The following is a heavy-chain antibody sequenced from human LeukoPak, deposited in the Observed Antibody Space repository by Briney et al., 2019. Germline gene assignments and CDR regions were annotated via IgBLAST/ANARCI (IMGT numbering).Heavy chain of an antibody. Sequence: GGSLRLSCAASGFTFSSYWMSWVRQAPGKGLEWVANIKQGGSEKYYVDSVKGRFTISRDNAKNSLYLQMNSLRAEDTAVYYCARDSVVPAAIYFDYWGQGTLVTVSS. CDR2: IKQGGSEK. D-gene: IGHD2-2*01. V-gene: IGHV3-7*01. CDR3: ARDSVVPAAIYFDY. J-gene: IGHJ4*02. CDR1: GFTFSSYW.